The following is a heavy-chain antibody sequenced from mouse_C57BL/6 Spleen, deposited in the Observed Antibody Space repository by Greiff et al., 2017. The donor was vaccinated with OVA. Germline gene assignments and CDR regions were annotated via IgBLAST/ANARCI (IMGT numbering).Heavy chain of an antibody. D-gene: IGHD1-2*01. V-gene: IGHV10-1*01. CDR1: GFSFNTYA. CDR2: IRSKSNNYAT. CDR3: VRHTGSFAY. Sequence: EVNVVESGGGLVQPKGSLKLSCAASGFSFNTYAMNWVRQAPGKGLEWVARIRSKSNNYATYYADSVKDRFTISRDDSESMLYLQMNNLKTEDTAMYYCVRHTGSFAYWGQGTLVTVSA. J-gene: IGHJ3*01.